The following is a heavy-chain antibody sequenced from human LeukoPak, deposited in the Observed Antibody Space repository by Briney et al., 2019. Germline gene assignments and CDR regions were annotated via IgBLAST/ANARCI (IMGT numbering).Heavy chain of an antibody. CDR3: ASGLEIAALDY. Sequence: GGSLRLSCAASGFTVRSNYMSWVRQAPGKGLEWVSVIYSGGSTYYADSVKGRFTISRDNSKNTLYLQMNSLRAEDTAVYYCASGLEIAALDYWGQGTLVTVSS. D-gene: IGHD6-13*01. CDR1: GFTVRSNY. V-gene: IGHV3-53*01. CDR2: IYSGGST. J-gene: IGHJ4*02.